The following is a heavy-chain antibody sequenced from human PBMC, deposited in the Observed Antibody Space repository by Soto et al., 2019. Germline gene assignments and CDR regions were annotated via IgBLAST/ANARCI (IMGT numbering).Heavy chain of an antibody. CDR2: IKSKTDGGTT. D-gene: IGHD1-1*01. CDR1: SVSNAW. CDR3: TTDRYGEDAFDI. J-gene: IGHJ3*02. Sequence: SVSNAWMNWVRQAPGKGLEWVGRIKSKTDGGTTDYAAPVKGRFTISRDDSKNTLYLQMNSLKTEDTAVYYCTTDRYGEDAFDIWGQWTMVTVSS. V-gene: IGHV3-15*07.